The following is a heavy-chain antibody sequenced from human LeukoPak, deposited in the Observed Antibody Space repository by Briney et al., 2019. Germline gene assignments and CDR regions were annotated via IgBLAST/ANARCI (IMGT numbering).Heavy chain of an antibody. CDR2: IWYDGSNK. D-gene: IGHD3-10*01. CDR3: ARDQMVQGVIYYFDY. CDR1: GFTFSSYG. J-gene: IGHJ4*02. V-gene: IGHV3-33*01. Sequence: PGGSLRLSCAASGFTFSSYGMHWVRQAPGKGLEWVAVIWYDGSNKYYADSVKGRVTISRDNSKNTLYLQMNSLRAEDTAVYYCARDQMVQGVIYYFDYWGQGTLVTVSS.